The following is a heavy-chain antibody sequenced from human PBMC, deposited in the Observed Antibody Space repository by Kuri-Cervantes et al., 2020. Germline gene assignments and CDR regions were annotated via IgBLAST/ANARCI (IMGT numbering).Heavy chain of an antibody. D-gene: IGHD4-23*01. V-gene: IGHV3-30*02. Sequence: GGSLRLSCVASGFNFGIYGLHWVRQAPGKGLEWVAFIHYDGRNRYYADSVKGRFTISRDNSKNTLYLQMNSLRAEDTAVYYCAKGRTTVVTRPIPDYWGQGTLVTVSS. CDR1: GFNFGIYG. CDR3: AKGRTTVVTRPIPDY. J-gene: IGHJ4*02. CDR2: IHYDGRNR.